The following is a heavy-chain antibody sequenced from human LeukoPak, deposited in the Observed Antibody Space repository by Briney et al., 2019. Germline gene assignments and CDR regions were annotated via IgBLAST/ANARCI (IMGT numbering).Heavy chain of an antibody. Sequence: GGSLRLSCAASGFSFASYEMNWVRQAPGKGLEWVSHISSDGHVETYVDSVRGRFTMSRDNAKNSLYLQMNSLRAADTAVYYCARDLHYWGQGTLVTVSS. CDR3: ARDLHY. CDR1: GFSFASYE. J-gene: IGHJ4*02. V-gene: IGHV3-48*03. CDR2: ISSDGHVE.